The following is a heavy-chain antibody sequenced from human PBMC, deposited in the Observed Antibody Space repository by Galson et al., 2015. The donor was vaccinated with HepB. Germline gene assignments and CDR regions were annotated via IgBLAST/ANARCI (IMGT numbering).Heavy chain of an antibody. D-gene: IGHD6-19*01. CDR1: GGSFSTGY. J-gene: IGHJ4*02. V-gene: IGHV4-59*01. Sequence: LSLTCNVSGGSFSTGYWGWIRQPPGKGLEWIGFMHHNWNRDYNPSLKSRVTISVDTSKNQLSLRVTSMTPADTAAYYCARVRETTSLGGWSSHYFDYWGQGALVTVSS. CDR3: ARVRETTSLGGWSSHYFDY. CDR2: MHHNWNR.